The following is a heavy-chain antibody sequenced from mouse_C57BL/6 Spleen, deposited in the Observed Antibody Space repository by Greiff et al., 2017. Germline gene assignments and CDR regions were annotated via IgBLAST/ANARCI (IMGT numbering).Heavy chain of an antibody. Sequence: VQLQQSGAELVRPGASVKLSCTASGFNIKDDYMHWVKQRPEQGLEWIGWIDPENGDTAYASKFQGKATITADTSSNTAYLQLSSLTSEDTAVYYCTTGTIIRAYWGQGTLVTVSA. CDR2: IDPENGDT. CDR3: TTGTIIRAY. D-gene: IGHD3-1*01. J-gene: IGHJ3*01. CDR1: GFNIKDDY. V-gene: IGHV14-4*01.